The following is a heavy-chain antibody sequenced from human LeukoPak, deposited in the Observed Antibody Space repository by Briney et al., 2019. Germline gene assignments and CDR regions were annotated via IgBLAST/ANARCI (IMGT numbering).Heavy chain of an antibody. Sequence: GGSLRLSCAASGFTFSDYYMSWVRQAPGKGLEWVSSISSTGGSTYYADSVKGRFTIFRDNSKNTLYLQMNSLRAEDTAVYYCAKALVGASVFDYWGQGTLVTVSS. J-gene: IGHJ4*02. V-gene: IGHV3-23*01. CDR2: ISSTGGST. CDR1: GFTFSDYY. D-gene: IGHD1-26*01. CDR3: AKALVGASVFDY.